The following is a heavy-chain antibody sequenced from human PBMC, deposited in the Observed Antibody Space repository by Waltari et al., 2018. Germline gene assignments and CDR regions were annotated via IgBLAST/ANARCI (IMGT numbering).Heavy chain of an antibody. CDR2: IHYDANNK. CDR1: GFTFSSYG. CDR3: AKEVPGAGAFDI. V-gene: IGHV3-30*02. Sequence: QVQLVESGGGVVQPGAALTLSCVASGFTFSSYGMHWVRQAPGKGLEWVAFIHYDANNKYYADSVKGRFTISRDTSNLYLQMSSLRAEDTAVYFCAKEVPGAGAFDIWGQGTRVTVSS. J-gene: IGHJ3*02. D-gene: IGHD6-19*01.